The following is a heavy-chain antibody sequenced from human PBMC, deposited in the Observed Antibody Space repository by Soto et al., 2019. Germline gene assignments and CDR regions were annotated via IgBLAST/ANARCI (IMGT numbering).Heavy chain of an antibody. D-gene: IGHD6-19*01. CDR2: IIPIFGTA. Sequence: SVKVSCKASGGTFSSYAISWVRQAPGQGLEWMGGIIPIFGTANYAQKFQGRVTITADESTSTAYMELSSLRSEDTAVYYCAGAPEILSIAVADPAFDIWGQGTMVTVSS. CDR1: GGTFSSYA. V-gene: IGHV1-69*13. J-gene: IGHJ3*02. CDR3: AGAPEILSIAVADPAFDI.